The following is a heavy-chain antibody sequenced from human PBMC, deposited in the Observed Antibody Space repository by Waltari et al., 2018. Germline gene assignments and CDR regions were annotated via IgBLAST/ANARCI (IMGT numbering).Heavy chain of an antibody. CDR3: AREGRFGYSSSKTVDY. D-gene: IGHD6-6*01. Sequence: QVQLQESGTGLVKPSETLSLTCTVSGGSISSYYWSWIRQPPGKGLEWIGDIYSIGSTNYNPALKSRFTISVDTSKNQFSLKLSSVTAADTAVYYCAREGRFGYSSSKTVDYWGQGTLVTVSS. CDR1: GGSISSYY. CDR2: IYSIGST. V-gene: IGHV4-59*01. J-gene: IGHJ4*02.